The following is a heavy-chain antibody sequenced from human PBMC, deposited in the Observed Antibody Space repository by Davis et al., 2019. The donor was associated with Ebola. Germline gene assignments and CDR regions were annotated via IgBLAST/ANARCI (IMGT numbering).Heavy chain of an antibody. J-gene: IGHJ6*04. Sequence: PSETLSLTCAVYGGSFSGYYWSWIRQPPGKGLEWIGEINHSGSTNYNPSLKSRVTISVDTSKNQFSLKLSSVTAADTAVYYCARAGALYCSSTSCYLSPALYVWGKGTTVTVSS. CDR2: INHSGST. V-gene: IGHV4-34*01. D-gene: IGHD2-2*01. CDR3: ARAGALYCSSTSCYLSPALYV. CDR1: GGSFSGYY.